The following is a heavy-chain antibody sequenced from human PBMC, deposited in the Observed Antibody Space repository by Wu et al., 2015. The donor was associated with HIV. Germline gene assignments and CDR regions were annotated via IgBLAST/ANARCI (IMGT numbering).Heavy chain of an antibody. CDR1: GGTFSSYA. CDR3: ARDGARYYYDSSGYYPGVTFDI. CDR2: IIPIFGTA. J-gene: IGHJ3*02. V-gene: IGHV1-69*05. D-gene: IGHD3-22*01. Sequence: QVQLVQSGAEVKKPGSSVKVSCKASGGTFSSYAISWVRQAPGQGLEWMGGIIPIFGTANYAQKFQGRVTITTDESTSTAYMELSSLRSEDTAVYYCARDGARYYYDSSGYYPGVTFDIWGQGTMVTGLF.